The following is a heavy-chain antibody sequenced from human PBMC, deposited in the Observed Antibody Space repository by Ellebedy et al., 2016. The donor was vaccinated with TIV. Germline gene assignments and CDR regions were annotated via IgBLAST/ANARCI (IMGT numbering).Heavy chain of an antibody. CDR2: IYTSGST. V-gene: IGHV4-4*07. D-gene: IGHD6-13*01. Sequence: SETLSLXXTVSGGSISSYYWSWIRQPAGKGLEWIGRIYTSGSTNYNPSLKSRVTMSVDTSKNQFSLKLSSVTAADTAVYYCVAYSSSWYIGEVRYYFDYWGQGTLVTVSS. J-gene: IGHJ4*02. CDR3: VAYSSSWYIGEVRYYFDY. CDR1: GGSISSYY.